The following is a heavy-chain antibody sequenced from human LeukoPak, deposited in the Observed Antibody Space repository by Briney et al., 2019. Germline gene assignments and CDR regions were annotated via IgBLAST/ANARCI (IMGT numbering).Heavy chain of an antibody. V-gene: IGHV5-51*01. CDR1: GYSFTSYW. CDR3: ARIPRRRYQLPPYYYYYYYMDV. CDR2: IYPGDSDT. Sequence: GESLKISCKGSGYSFTSYWIGWVRQMPGKGLEWMGIIYPGDSDTRYSPSFQGQVTISADKSISSACLQWSSLKASDTAMYYCARIPRRRYQLPPYYYYYYYMDVWGKGTTVTVSS. D-gene: IGHD2-2*01. J-gene: IGHJ6*03.